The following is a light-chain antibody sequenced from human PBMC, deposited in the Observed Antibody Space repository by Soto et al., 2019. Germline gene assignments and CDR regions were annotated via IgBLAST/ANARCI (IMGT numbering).Light chain of an antibody. CDR3: QQYDSSPIT. Sequence: EIVLTQSPGTLSLSPGERGTLSCRASQSVNSNFLAWYQQKPGQAPRLLIYGASNRATGIPDRFSGSGSGTDFTLTISRLEPEDFAVYYCQQYDSSPITFGQGTRLEIK. CDR1: QSVNSNF. CDR2: GAS. J-gene: IGKJ5*01. V-gene: IGKV3-20*01.